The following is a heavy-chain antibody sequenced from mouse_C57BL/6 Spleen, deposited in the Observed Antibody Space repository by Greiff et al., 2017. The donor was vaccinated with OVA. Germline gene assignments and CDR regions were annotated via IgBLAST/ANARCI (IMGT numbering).Heavy chain of an antibody. J-gene: IGHJ2*01. CDR2: IYPGSGST. Sequence: QVHVKQPGAELVKPGASVKMSCKASGYTFTSYWITWVKQRPGQGLEWIGDIYPGSGSTNYNEKFKSKATLTVDTSSSTAYMQLSSLTSEDSAVYYCAREDYDSSNYFDYWGQGTTLTVSS. CDR1: GYTFTSYW. D-gene: IGHD2-4*01. V-gene: IGHV1-55*01. CDR3: AREDYDSSNYFDY.